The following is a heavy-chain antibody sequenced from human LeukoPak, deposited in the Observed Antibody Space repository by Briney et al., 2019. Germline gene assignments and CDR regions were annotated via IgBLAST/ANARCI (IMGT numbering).Heavy chain of an antibody. CDR3: SRDSCGGDCCLDY. V-gene: IGHV1-69*05. D-gene: IGHD2-21*02. J-gene: IGHJ4*02. Sequence: SLKLSCKASGGTFSSYAISWVRQAPGQGLEWMGGIIPIFVTANYAQKFQGRVKNTTDEATSPAYMELSSRRSEDKAVYYCSRDSCGGDCCLDYWGQGTLVTVSS. CDR2: IIPIFVTA. CDR1: GGTFSSYA.